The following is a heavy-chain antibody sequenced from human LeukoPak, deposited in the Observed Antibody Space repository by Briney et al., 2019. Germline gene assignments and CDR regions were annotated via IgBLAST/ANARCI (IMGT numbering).Heavy chain of an antibody. D-gene: IGHD3-10*01. Sequence: SETLSLTCAVYGGSFSGYYWSWIRQPPGKGLEWIGEINHRGSPNYNPSLKSRVTISVDTSKNQFSLKLSSVTAADTAVYYCARGRLGKYYGSGRKNLRDAFDIWGQGTMVTVSS. CDR1: GGSFSGYY. CDR2: INHRGSP. J-gene: IGHJ3*02. CDR3: ARGRLGKYYGSGRKNLRDAFDI. V-gene: IGHV4-34*01.